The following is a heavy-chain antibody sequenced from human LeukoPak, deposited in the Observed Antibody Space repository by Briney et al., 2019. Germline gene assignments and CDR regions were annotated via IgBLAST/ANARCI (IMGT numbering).Heavy chain of an antibody. J-gene: IGHJ5*02. D-gene: IGHD2-15*01. CDR2: IYYSGST. Sequence: SETLSLTCTVSGGSISSYYWSWIRQPPGKGLEWIGYIYYSGSTNYNPSLKSRVTISVDTSKNQFSLKLSSVTAADTAVYYCARVRKPRYCSGGSCYPDPRNWFDPWGQGTLVTVSS. CDR3: ARVRKPRYCSGGSCYPDPRNWFDP. V-gene: IGHV4-59*01. CDR1: GGSISSYY.